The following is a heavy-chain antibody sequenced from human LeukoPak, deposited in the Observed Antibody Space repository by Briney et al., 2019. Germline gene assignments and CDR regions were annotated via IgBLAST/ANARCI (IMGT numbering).Heavy chain of an antibody. Sequence: ASVKVSCKTSGYTFSSFGINWVRQAPGQGLEWMGWISAYNGDTNYAQKFQGRVTMTTDISTNIAHMELRSLRSDDTAVYYCARDRQGDGDYGDTFDFWGQGTLVTVSS. V-gene: IGHV1-18*01. CDR1: GYTFSSFG. CDR2: ISAYNGDT. CDR3: ARDRQGDGDYGDTFDF. D-gene: IGHD4-17*01. J-gene: IGHJ4*02.